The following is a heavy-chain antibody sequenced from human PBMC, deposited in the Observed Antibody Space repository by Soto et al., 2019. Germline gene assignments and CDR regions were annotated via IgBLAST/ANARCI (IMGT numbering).Heavy chain of an antibody. J-gene: IGHJ6*02. CDR1: GFTFSSYG. Sequence: QVQLVESGGGVVQPGRSLRLSCAASGFTFSSYGMHWVRQAPGKGLEWVAVIWYDGSKKYYADSVKGRFTISRDNPQNTLYLQMNSLRAEDTAVYSCAREERDYYGMDVWGQGTTVTVSS. CDR3: AREERDYYGMDV. V-gene: IGHV3-33*01. CDR2: IWYDGSKK.